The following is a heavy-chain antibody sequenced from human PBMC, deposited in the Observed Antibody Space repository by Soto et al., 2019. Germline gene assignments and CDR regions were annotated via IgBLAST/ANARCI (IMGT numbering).Heavy chain of an antibody. V-gene: IGHV1-69*13. Sequence: SVKVSCKASGGTFSSYAISWVRQAPGQGLEWMGGIIPIFGTANYAQKFQGRVTITADESTSTAYMELSSLRSEDTAVYYCARDRVGGYDSSGYYWSYFDYWGQGTLVTVSS. CDR2: IIPIFGTA. CDR3: ARDRVGGYDSSGYYWSYFDY. CDR1: GGTFSSYA. J-gene: IGHJ4*02. D-gene: IGHD3-22*01.